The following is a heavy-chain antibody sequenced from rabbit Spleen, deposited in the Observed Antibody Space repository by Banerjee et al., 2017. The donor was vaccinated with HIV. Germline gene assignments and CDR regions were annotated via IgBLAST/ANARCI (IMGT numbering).Heavy chain of an antibody. V-gene: IGHV1S40*01. CDR1: GISVGISDY. J-gene: IGHJ4*01. CDR2: IDAGSSGFT. CDR3: AISSPGSSYGFNL. Sequence: QSLEESGGGLVKPGGTLTLTCKASGISVGISDYMCWVRQAPGKGLEWIACIDAGSSGFTYHASWAKGRFTISKTSSTTVTLQATSLTAADTATYFCAISSPGSSYGFNLWGQGTLVTVS. D-gene: IGHD8-1*01.